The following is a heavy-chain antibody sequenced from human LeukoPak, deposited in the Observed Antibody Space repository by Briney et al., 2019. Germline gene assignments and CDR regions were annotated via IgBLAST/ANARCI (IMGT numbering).Heavy chain of an antibody. Sequence: GGSLRLSCAASGFTFSSYSMNWVRQAPGKGLEWVSSISSSSSYIYYADSVKGRFIISRDNPKNTVYLQMNSLRTEDTAVYFCAREGSRLVIHAFDIWGQGTMVTVSS. V-gene: IGHV3-21*06. CDR3: AREGSRLVIHAFDI. CDR1: GFTFSSYS. D-gene: IGHD2-21*01. CDR2: ISSSSSYI. J-gene: IGHJ3*02.